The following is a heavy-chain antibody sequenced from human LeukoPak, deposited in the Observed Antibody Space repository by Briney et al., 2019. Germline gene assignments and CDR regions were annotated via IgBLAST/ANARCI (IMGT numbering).Heavy chain of an antibody. D-gene: IGHD1-14*01. J-gene: IGHJ4*02. CDR2: IKRKSDGGTT. V-gene: IGHV3-15*01. CDR3: TTELDVRPNHY. Sequence: GGSLRLSCAASGFTVSSNYMSWVRQAPGKGLEWVGRIKRKSDGGTTDYAAPVKGRFTISRDDSKNTLYLQMNSLKSEDTAVYYCTTELDVRPNHYWGQGTLVTVSS. CDR1: GFTVSSNY.